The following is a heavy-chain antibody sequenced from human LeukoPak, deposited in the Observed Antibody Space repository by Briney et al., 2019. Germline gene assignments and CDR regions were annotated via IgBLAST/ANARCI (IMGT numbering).Heavy chain of an antibody. J-gene: IGHJ4*02. CDR3: ARGRVNHFWYACSGGSCYSRGNYFDY. CDR2: MNPNSGNT. Sequence: ASVKVSCKASGYTFTSYDMNWVRQATGQGLEWMGWMNPNSGNTGCAQKFQGRVTITRNTSISTAYIELSSLRSEDTAVYYCARGRVNHFWYACSGGSCYSRGNYFDYWGQGTLVTVSS. D-gene: IGHD2-15*01. CDR1: GYTFTSYD. V-gene: IGHV1-8*01.